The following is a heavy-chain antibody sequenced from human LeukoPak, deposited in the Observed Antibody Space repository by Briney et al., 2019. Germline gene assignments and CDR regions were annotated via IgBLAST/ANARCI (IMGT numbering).Heavy chain of an antibody. J-gene: IGHJ3*02. CDR3: ARDKRAPTPAFDI. D-gene: IGHD1-1*01. Sequence: PSETLSLTCAVSGGSISSSNWWSWVRPPPGKGLEWIGEIYHSGSTNYNPSLKSRVTISVDKSKNQFSLKLSSVTAADTAVYYCARDKRAPTPAFDIWGQGTMVTVSS. V-gene: IGHV4-4*02. CDR2: IYHSGST. CDR1: GGSISSSNW.